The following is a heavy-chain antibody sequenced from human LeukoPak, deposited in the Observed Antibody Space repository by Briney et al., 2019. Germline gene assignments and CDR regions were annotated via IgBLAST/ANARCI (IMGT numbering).Heavy chain of an antibody. V-gene: IGHV3-53*01. Sequence: PGGSLRLSCAASGVTVSSNYMSWVRQAPGKGLEWVSVIYISGSTYYADSVKGRFTISRDNSKNTLYLQMNSLRAEDTAVYFCARGPYSSGGYSDGFDIWDQGTMVTVSS. D-gene: IGHD6-19*01. CDR1: GVTVSSNY. CDR2: IYISGST. J-gene: IGHJ3*02. CDR3: ARGPYSSGGYSDGFDI.